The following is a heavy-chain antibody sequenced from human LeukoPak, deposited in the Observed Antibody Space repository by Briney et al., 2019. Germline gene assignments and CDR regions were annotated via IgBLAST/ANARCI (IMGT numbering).Heavy chain of an antibody. Sequence: GASVKVSCKASGGTFSSYAISWVRQAPGQGLEWMGGIIPIFGTANYAQKFQGRVTITADESTSTAYIELSSLRSEDTAVNHCARGRGHTFDYWGQGTLVTVSS. V-gene: IGHV1-69*13. CDR3: ARGRGHTFDY. D-gene: IGHD2-21*01. CDR2: IIPIFGTA. J-gene: IGHJ4*02. CDR1: GGTFSSYA.